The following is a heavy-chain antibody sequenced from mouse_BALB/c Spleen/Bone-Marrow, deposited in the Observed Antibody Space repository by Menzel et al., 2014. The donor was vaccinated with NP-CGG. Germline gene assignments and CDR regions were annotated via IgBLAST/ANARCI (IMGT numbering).Heavy chain of an antibody. CDR2: IWSDGST. D-gene: IGHD2-1*01. CDR1: GFSLTRYG. J-gene: IGHJ4*01. Sequence: QVQLKQSGPGLVAPSQSLSITCTISGFSLTRYGVHWVRQPPGKGLEWLVVIWSDGSTTNNSALKSRLSITKDNSKSQVFLRMNSLQTDDTAMYYCARNGNFFAMDSWGQGTSVTVSS. V-gene: IGHV2-6-1*01. CDR3: ARNGNFFAMDS.